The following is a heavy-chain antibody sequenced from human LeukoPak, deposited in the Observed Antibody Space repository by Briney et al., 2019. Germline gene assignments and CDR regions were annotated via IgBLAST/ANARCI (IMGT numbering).Heavy chain of an antibody. J-gene: IGHJ4*02. CDR3: ARALSGSYDY. Sequence: GGSLRLSCAASGFTFSSYAMSWVRQAPGKGLEWVSAISGSGGSTYYADSVKGRFTISRDNARNSLYLQMNSLRAEDTAVYYCARALSGSYDYWGQGTLVTVSS. CDR2: ISGSGGST. V-gene: IGHV3-23*01. CDR1: GFTFSSYA. D-gene: IGHD1-26*01.